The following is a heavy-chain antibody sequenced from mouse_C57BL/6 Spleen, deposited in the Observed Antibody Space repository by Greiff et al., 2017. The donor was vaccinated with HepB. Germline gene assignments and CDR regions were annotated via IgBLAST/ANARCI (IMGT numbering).Heavy chain of an antibody. V-gene: IGHV1-61*01. CDR2: IYPSDSET. CDR1: GYTFTSYW. D-gene: IGHD1-1*01. J-gene: IGHJ3*01. CDR3: ASLITTDSWFAY. Sequence: VQLQQPGAELVRPGSSVKLSCKASGYTFTSYWMDWVKQRPGQGLEWIGNIYPSDSETHYNQKFKDKATLTVDKSSSTAYMQLSSLTSEDSAVYYCASLITTDSWFAYWGQGTLVTVSA.